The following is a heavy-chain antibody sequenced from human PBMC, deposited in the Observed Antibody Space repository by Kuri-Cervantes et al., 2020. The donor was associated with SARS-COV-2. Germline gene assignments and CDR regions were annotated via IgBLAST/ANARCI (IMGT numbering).Heavy chain of an antibody. Sequence: SETLSLTCTVSGCSISSSSYYWGWIRQPPGKGLEWIGCIYYSGSTYYNPSLKSRVTISVDTSKNQFSLKLSSVTAADTAVYYCATAPKSRGYYYAPFYFDYWGQGTLVTVSS. CDR1: GCSISSSSYY. V-gene: IGHV4-39*01. CDR3: ATAPKSRGYYYAPFYFDY. CDR2: IYYSGST. J-gene: IGHJ4*02. D-gene: IGHD3-22*01.